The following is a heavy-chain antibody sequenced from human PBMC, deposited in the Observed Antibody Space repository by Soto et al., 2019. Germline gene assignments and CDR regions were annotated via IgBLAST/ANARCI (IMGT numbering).Heavy chain of an antibody. D-gene: IGHD3-22*01. CDR2: FSVYNGNT. V-gene: IGHV1-18*04. Sequence: ASVKVSCKASGNPLISYAIRWVRQAPGQGLEWMGRFSVYNGNTIYAQKFHDRLTVTTDTSTTTAYMELRSLTSDDTAVYYCARTGYYYDTRGYDFDYWGQGILVTVSS. CDR3: ARTGYYYDTRGYDFDY. CDR1: GNPLISYA. J-gene: IGHJ4*02.